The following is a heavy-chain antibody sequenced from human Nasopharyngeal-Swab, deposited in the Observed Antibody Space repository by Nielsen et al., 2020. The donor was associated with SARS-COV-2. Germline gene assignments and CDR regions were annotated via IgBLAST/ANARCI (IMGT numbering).Heavy chain of an antibody. Sequence: GGSLRPSCAAPGFTFSSYGMHWVRQAPGKGLEWVAVIRYDGTNKYYADSVKGRFTISRDNSKNTLYLQMNSLRAEDTAVYYWARTSIAGKAFDSWVQGTLVTVSS. V-gene: IGHV3-33*01. CDR1: GFTFSSYG. CDR2: IRYDGTNK. CDR3: ARTSIAGKAFDS. D-gene: IGHD6-6*01. J-gene: IGHJ4*02.